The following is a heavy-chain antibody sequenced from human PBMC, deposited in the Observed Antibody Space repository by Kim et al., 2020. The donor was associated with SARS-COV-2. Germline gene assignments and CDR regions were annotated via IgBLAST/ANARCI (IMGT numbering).Heavy chain of an antibody. D-gene: IGHD3-10*01. V-gene: IGHV1-8*01. CDR2: MNPNSGNT. CDR3: ARALGFGIGELLSY. J-gene: IGHJ4*02. Sequence: ASVKVSCKASGYTFTSYDINWVRQATGQGLEWMGWMNPNSGNTGYAQKFQGRVTMTRNTSISTAYMELSSLRSEDTAVYYCARALGFGIGELLSYWGQGTMVTVSS. CDR1: GYTFTSYD.